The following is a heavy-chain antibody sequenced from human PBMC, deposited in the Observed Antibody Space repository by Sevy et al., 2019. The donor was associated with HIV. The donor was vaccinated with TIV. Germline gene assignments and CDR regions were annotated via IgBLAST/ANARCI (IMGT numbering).Heavy chain of an antibody. CDR2: TRNKAKSYST. CDR3: VRGASEAAPYYYYGLDV. D-gene: IGHD6-25*01. J-gene: IGHJ6*02. V-gene: IGHV3-72*01. Sequence: PGGSLRLSCVVSGFTFSDHYMDWVRQAPGKGLEWVGRTRNKAKSYSTEYAASVKGRFTVSRDDSKNSLYLQMNSLKTDDTAVYYCVRGASEAAPYYYYGLDVWGQGTTVTVSS. CDR1: GFTFSDHY.